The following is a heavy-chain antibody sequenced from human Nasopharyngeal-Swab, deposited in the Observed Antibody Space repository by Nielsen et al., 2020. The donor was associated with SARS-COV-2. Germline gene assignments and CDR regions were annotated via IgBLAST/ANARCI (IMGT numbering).Heavy chain of an antibody. CDR1: GFTFSDHY. V-gene: IGHV3-23*01. D-gene: IGHD2/OR15-2a*01. Sequence: ETLSLTCAASGFTFSDHYMDWVRQAPGKGLEWVAAIVGSGDISGSGGSTYYADSVKGRFTISRDNSKNTLSLQMNSLRAEDTAVYYCAKDLRGPYFFWGQGTLVTVSS. CDR3: AKDLRGPYFF. J-gene: IGHJ4*02. CDR2: IVGSGDISGSGGST.